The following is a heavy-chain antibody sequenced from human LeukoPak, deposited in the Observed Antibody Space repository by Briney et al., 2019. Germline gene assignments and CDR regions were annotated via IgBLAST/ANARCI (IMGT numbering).Heavy chain of an antibody. Sequence: GGSLRLSCAASGFTFSSYAMSWVRQAPGKGLEWVANIKLDGSEKSYVDSVKGRFTISRDNAKNSLYLQMNDLRVDDTALYYCARGHYGMDVWGQGTTVTVSS. CDR1: GFTFSSYA. CDR3: ARGHYGMDV. V-gene: IGHV3-7*01. J-gene: IGHJ6*02. CDR2: IKLDGSEK.